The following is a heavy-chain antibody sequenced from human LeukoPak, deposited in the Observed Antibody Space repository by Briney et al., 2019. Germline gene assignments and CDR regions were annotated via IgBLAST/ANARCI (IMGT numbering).Heavy chain of an antibody. Sequence: GSQRLSCAVSRFAFSSYSMSWVRQPPGKGLEWIGEVHLDGRTNYNPSLKSRLIMSVDLPENHISLKLTSVTAADTAVYYCAREGGFYRPLDYSGQGTLVTVSS. CDR1: RFAFSSYSM. D-gene: IGHD3-3*01. CDR2: VHLDGRT. V-gene: IGHV4-4*02. J-gene: IGHJ4*02. CDR3: AREGGFYRPLDY.